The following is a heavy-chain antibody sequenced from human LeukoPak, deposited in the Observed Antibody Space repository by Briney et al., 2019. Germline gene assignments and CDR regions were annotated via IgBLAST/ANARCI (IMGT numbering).Heavy chain of an antibody. D-gene: IGHD1-14*01. CDR3: ARDFKYNWNHYYYYYYMDV. J-gene: IGHJ6*03. CDR2: ISSSGSTK. CDR1: GFTFSSYE. Sequence: GGSLRLSCAASGFTFSSYEMNWVRQAPGKGLEWLSHISSSGSTKYYANSVKGRFTISRDNAKNSVYLQMNSLRAEDTAVYYCARDFKYNWNHYYYYYYMDVWGKGTTVTVSS. V-gene: IGHV3-48*03.